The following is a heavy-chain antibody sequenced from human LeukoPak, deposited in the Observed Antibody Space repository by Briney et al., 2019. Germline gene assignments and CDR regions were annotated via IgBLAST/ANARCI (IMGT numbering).Heavy chain of an antibody. Sequence: PGGSLRLSCAASGFTVSSNYMSWVRQAPGKGLEWVSVIYSGGSTYYADSVKGRFTISRDNSKNTLYLQMNSLRAEDTAVYYCVAREVGRGFDYWGQGTLVTVSS. CDR2: IYSGGST. J-gene: IGHJ4*02. V-gene: IGHV3-53*01. D-gene: IGHD1-26*01. CDR1: GFTVSSNY. CDR3: VAREVGRGFDY.